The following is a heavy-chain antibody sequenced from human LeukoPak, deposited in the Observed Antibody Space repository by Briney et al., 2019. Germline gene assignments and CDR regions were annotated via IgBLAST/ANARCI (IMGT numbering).Heavy chain of an antibody. CDR1: GFTFSTYF. CDR2: IGSDGSSA. Sequence: GGSLRLSCAASGFTFSTYFIHWVRQGPGKGLVWVTRIGSDGSSASSADSVKGRFTISRDKAKNTVLLQMYSLRAEDTAVYYCARDRCTNGVCYSDYWGQGTLVTVSS. V-gene: IGHV3-74*01. CDR3: ARDRCTNGVCYSDY. D-gene: IGHD2-8*01. J-gene: IGHJ4*02.